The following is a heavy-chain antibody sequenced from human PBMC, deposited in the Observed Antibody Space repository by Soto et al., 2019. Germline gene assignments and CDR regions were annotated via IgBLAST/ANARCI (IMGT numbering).Heavy chain of an antibody. J-gene: IGHJ3*02. CDR2: IYYDGST. V-gene: IGHV4-61*01. D-gene: IGHD1-1*01. CDR1: GGSVSSSQW. Sequence: SETLSLTCAVSGGSVSSSQWWTWIRQSPGKGLEWIGYIYYDGSTNYNPSLRSRVTMSVDTSKRQVYLKLTSVAAADTAVYYCARRITVVATTSFDIWGQGTMVTVSS. CDR3: ARRITVVATTSFDI.